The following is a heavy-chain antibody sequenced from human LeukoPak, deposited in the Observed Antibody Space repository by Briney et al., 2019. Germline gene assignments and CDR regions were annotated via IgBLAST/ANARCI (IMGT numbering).Heavy chain of an antibody. D-gene: IGHD2-8*01. Sequence: GRSLRLSCVASGFTFSTYGMHWVRQALGKGLEWVAIIWHDGSKRYSGESVKGRFTISRDNSKNTLYLQINSLRDEDTALYYCARDTPPQVYDNGWYPLYYWGQGTLVTVSS. CDR1: GFTFSTYG. J-gene: IGHJ4*02. CDR3: ARDTPPQVYDNGWYPLYY. CDR2: IWHDGSKR. V-gene: IGHV3-33*01.